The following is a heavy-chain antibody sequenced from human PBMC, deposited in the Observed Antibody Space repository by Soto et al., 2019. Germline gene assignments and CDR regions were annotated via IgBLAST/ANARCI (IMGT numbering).Heavy chain of an antibody. CDR1: GDTISHYG. CDR3: AAGDSSDTGDH. Sequence: QVQLVQSGAEVKKPGSSVKVSCKASGDTISHYGVSWVRQVPGKGLEWMWGTTAILGTRDYAQKFQGRMTITTDESTTTSYMELNSLTSDDTAVYYCAAGDSSDTGDHWGQGTLVTVSS. J-gene: IGHJ4*02. V-gene: IGHV1-69*01. CDR2: TTAILGTR. D-gene: IGHD5-18*01.